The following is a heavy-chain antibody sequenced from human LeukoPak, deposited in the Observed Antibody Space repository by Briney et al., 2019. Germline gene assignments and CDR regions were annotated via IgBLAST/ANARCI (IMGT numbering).Heavy chain of an antibody. D-gene: IGHD6-13*01. V-gene: IGHV3-43*02. CDR1: GFTFADYA. CDR2: ISGDGGTT. J-gene: IGHJ4*02. CDR3: AKVYVGSWYAYDH. Sequence: PRGCLRLSCTASGFTFADYAMHWVRQAPTKGLKWVSLISGDGGTTDYADSVKGRFTISRDNRRNSLYLHMNSLRTEDTALYFCAKVYVGSWYAYDHWGQGTLVTVSS.